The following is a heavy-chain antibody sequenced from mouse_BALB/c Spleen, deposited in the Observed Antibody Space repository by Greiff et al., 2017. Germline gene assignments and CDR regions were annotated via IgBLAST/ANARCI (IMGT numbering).Heavy chain of an antibody. CDR1: GYTFTSYW. CDR2: INPSNGRT. Sequence: VQLQQSGPELVKPGASVKLSCKASGYTFTSYWMHWVKQRPGQGLEWIGEINPSNGRTNYNEKFKSKATLTVDKSSSTAYMQLSSLTSEDSAVYYCAFYYYGSSSYYFDYWGQGTTLTVSS. D-gene: IGHD1-1*01. V-gene: IGHV1S81*02. CDR3: AFYYYGSSSYYFDY. J-gene: IGHJ2*01.